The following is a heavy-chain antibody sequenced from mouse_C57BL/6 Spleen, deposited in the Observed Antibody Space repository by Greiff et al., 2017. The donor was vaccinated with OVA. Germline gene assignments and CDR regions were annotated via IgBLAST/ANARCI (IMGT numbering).Heavy chain of an antibody. CDR3: ARPYEGYYYAMDY. D-gene: IGHD2-3*01. V-gene: IGHV1-81*01. CDR2: IYPRSGNT. CDR1: GYTFTSYG. J-gene: IGHJ4*01. Sequence: QVQLKESGAELARPGASVKLSCKASGYTFTSYGISWVKQRTGQGLEWIGEIYPRSGNTYYNEKFKGKATLTADKSSSTAYMELRSLTSEDSAVYFCARPYEGYYYAMDYWGQGTSVTVSS.